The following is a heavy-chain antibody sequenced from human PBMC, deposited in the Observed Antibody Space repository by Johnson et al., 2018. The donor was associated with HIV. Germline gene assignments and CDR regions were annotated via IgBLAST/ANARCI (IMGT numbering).Heavy chain of an antibody. CDR2: ISYDGSNK. J-gene: IGHJ3*02. V-gene: IGHV3-30*14. CDR1: GFTFSSYA. D-gene: IGHD3-16*01. Sequence: QLVESGGGVVQPGRSLRLSCAASGFTFSSYAMHWVRQAPGKGLEWVAVISYDGSNKYYADSVKGRFTISRDNSKNTLYLQMNSLRAEDTAVYYCAREGRGRIDAFDIWGQGTMVTVSS. CDR3: AREGRGRIDAFDI.